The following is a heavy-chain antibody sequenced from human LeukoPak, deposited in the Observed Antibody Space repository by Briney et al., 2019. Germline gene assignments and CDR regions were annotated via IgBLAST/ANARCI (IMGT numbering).Heavy chain of an antibody. CDR2: ISGSGGST. J-gene: IGHJ4*02. D-gene: IGHD5-18*01. CDR1: GFTFSSYA. Sequence: GGSLRLSCAASGFTFSSYAMSWVRQAPGKGLEWVSAISGSGGSTYYADSVKGRFTISRDNSKNTLYLQMNSLRAEDTAVYYCAKDSGVDTAMESSYFDYWGQGTLVTVSS. V-gene: IGHV3-23*01. CDR3: AKDSGVDTAMESSYFDY.